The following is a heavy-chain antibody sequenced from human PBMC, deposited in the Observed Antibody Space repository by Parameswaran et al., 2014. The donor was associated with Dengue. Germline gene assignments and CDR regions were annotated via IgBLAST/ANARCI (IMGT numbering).Heavy chain of an antibody. J-gene: IGHJ3*02. V-gene: IGHV1-3*01. Sequence: WVRQAPGQRLEWMGWINAGNGNTKYSQKFQGRVTITRDTSASTAYMELSSLRSEDTAVYYCASSYDFPDAFDIWGQGTMVTVSS. CDR2: INAGNGNT. CDR3: ASSYDFPDAFDI. D-gene: IGHD3-3*01.